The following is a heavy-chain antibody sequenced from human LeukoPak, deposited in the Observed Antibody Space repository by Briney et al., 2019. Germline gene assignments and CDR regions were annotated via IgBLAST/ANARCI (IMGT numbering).Heavy chain of an antibody. CDR2: INTDGSST. V-gene: IGHV3-74*01. CDR3: VRDSGPFDY. Sequence: GGSLRLSCTASGFTFSSYWMHWVRQAPGKGLVWVSRINTDGSSTSYADSVKGRFTLSRDDSKNTLYLQMNNLRGEDTAVYYCVRDSGPFDYWGQGTLVTVSS. CDR1: GFTFSSYW. J-gene: IGHJ4*02.